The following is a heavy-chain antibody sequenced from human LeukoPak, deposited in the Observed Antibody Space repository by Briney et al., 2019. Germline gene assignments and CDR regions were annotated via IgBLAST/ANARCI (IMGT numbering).Heavy chain of an antibody. CDR3: ARQRRVRGAKEVYYYYYYYMDV. D-gene: IGHD3-10*01. Sequence: SSETLSLTCAVYGGSFSGYYWSWIRQPPEKGLEWIGEINHSGSTNYNPSLKSRVTISVDTSKNQFSLKLSSVTAADTAVYYCARQRRVRGAKEVYYYYYYYMDVWGKGTTVTISS. V-gene: IGHV4-34*01. CDR2: INHSGST. CDR1: GGSFSGYY. J-gene: IGHJ6*03.